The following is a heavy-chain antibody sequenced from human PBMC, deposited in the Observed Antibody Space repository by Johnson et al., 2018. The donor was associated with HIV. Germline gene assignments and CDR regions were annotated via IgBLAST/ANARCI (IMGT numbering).Heavy chain of an antibody. V-gene: IGHV3-74*02. CDR1: GFTFSSYA. CDR3: ARRDDSPGIDGFDV. D-gene: IGHD5-24*01. CDR2: INVYGSST. J-gene: IGHJ3*01. Sequence: VQVLESGGGLVQPGGSLRLSCAASGFTFSSYAMSWVRQAPGKGLVWVSRINVYGSSTNYADSVKGRFTISRDNAKNTVYLQMNSLRAEDTAVYYCARRDDSPGIDGFDVWGQGTVVTVSS.